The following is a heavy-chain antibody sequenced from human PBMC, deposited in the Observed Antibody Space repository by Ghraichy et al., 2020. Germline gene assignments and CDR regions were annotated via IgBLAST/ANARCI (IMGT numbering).Heavy chain of an antibody. D-gene: IGHD2-21*01. CDR2: ISAYNGNT. J-gene: IGHJ4*02. Sequence: ASVKVSCKASGYTLASYTITWVRQAPGQGLEWLAWISAYNGNTDYARKFQGRVTVTTDASTTTTYIELTSLRSDDTAVYYCASSTYCGGYCYSASGFDFWGQGTLITVSS. CDR1: GYTLASYT. V-gene: IGHV1-18*04. CDR3: ASSTYCGGYCYSASGFDF.